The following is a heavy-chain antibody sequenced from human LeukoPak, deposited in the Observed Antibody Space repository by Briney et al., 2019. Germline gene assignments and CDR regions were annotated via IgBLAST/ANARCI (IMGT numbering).Heavy chain of an antibody. J-gene: IGHJ4*02. CDR1: GGSISSYY. V-gene: IGHV4-59*08. Sequence: SETLSLTCTVSGGSISSYYWSWIRQPPGKGLEWIGYIYYSGSTNYNPSLKSRVTISVDTSKNQFSLKLSSVTAADTAVYYCAKGNYDSSGFLPFDYWAREPWSPSPQ. CDR2: IYYSGST. D-gene: IGHD3-22*01. CDR3: AKGNYDSSGFLPFDY.